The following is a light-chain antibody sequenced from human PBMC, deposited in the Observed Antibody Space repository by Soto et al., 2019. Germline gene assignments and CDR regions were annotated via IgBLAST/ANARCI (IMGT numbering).Light chain of an antibody. J-gene: IGKJ1*01. CDR3: QHMRT. Sequence: DIQMTQSPSTLSASVGDTVTITCRASQSISNWLAWYQQKPGKAPTLLIYDVSRLESGVPSRFSGSGSGTEFSLTISSLQPDDFGSYYCQHMRTFGQGTKVDIK. CDR2: DVS. CDR1: QSISNW. V-gene: IGKV1-5*01.